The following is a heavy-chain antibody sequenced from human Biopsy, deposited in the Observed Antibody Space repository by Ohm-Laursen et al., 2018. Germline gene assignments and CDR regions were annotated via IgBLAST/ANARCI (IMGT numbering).Heavy chain of an antibody. CDR2: INPHSGTT. D-gene: IGHD2-15*01. CDR3: AKGQDLRGGAEYFQH. V-gene: IGHV1-2*02. J-gene: IGHJ1*01. Sequence: GASVKVSCNVSGYTFTGQYLHWVRQVPGQGLEWMGWINPHSGTTKFAQDFQGRVTMTRDTSITTAYMELRRLRSDDTAVYYCAKGQDLRGGAEYFQHWGQGALVTVSS. CDR1: GYTFTGQY.